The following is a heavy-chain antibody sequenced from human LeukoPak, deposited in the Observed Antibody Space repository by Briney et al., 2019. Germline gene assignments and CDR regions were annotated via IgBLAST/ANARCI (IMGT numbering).Heavy chain of an antibody. J-gene: IGHJ6*03. CDR1: GFTFSSYS. Sequence: GGSLRLSCAASGFTFSSYSMNWVRQAPGKGLEWVSSISSSSSYIYYADSVKGRFTTSRDNAKNSLYLRMNSLRAEDTAVYYCARDGLERLSYYMDVWGKGTTVTVSS. V-gene: IGHV3-21*01. D-gene: IGHD1-1*01. CDR3: ARDGLERLSYYMDV. CDR2: ISSSSSYI.